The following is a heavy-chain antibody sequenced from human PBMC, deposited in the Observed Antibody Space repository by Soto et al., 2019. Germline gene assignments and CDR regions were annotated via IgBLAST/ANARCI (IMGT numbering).Heavy chain of an antibody. CDR3: ARGHSIFGVVIHPFFDY. Sequence: PSETLSLTCAVYGGSFSGYYWSWIRQPPGKGLEWIGEINHSGSTNYNPSLKSRVTISVDTSKNQFSLKLSSVTAADTAVYYCARGHSIFGVVIHPFFDYWGKGTLVTVSS. CDR2: INHSGST. CDR1: GGSFSGYY. V-gene: IGHV4-34*01. D-gene: IGHD3-3*01. J-gene: IGHJ4*02.